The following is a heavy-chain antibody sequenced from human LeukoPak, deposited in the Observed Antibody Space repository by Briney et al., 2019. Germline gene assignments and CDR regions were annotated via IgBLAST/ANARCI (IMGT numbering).Heavy chain of an antibody. J-gene: IGHJ4*02. CDR3: ARDSEYSSSPSYYFDY. Sequence: ASVKVSCKASGGTFSSYDISWVRQAPGQGLEWMGRIIPIFGTANYAQKFQGRVTITTDESTSTAYMELSSLRSEDTAVYYCARDSEYSSSPSYYFDYWGQGTLVTVSS. D-gene: IGHD6-6*01. CDR1: GGTFSSYD. V-gene: IGHV1-69*05. CDR2: IIPIFGTA.